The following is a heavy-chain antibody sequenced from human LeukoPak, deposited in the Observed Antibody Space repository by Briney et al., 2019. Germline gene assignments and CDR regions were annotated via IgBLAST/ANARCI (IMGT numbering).Heavy chain of an antibody. CDR3: AREDSSGFWSGYYIPGAFDI. V-gene: IGHV1-18*01. D-gene: IGHD3-3*01. J-gene: IGHJ3*02. CDR1: GYTFTSYG. Sequence: ASVKVSCKASGYTFTSYGISWVRQAPGQGLEWMGWISAYNGNTNYAQKLQGRVTMTTDTSTSTAYMELRSLRSDDTAVYYCAREDSSGFWSGYYIPGAFDIWGQGTMVTVSS. CDR2: ISAYNGNT.